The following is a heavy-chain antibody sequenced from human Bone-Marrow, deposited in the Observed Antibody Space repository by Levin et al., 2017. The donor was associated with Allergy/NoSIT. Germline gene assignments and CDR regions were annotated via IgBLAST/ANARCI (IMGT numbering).Heavy chain of an antibody. CDR3: ARGHDFWSGYYSRPDY. Sequence: ASVKVSCKASGYTFTTYSVNWVRQAPGQGLEWMGGINTNNGNPTYAQAFTGRFVFSLDTSVSTTYLQISSLKAEDTAVYYCARGHDFWSGYYSRPDYWGQGTLVIVSS. CDR2: INTNNGNP. J-gene: IGHJ4*02. CDR1: GYTFTTYS. V-gene: IGHV7-4-1*02. D-gene: IGHD3-3*01.